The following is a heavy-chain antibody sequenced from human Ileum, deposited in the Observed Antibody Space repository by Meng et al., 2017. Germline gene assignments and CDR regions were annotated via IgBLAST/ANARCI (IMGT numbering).Heavy chain of an antibody. Sequence: VHLQESGPGLVRPADTLSLTCSVSGDSVSSGSYYWNWIRQSAGKGLEWIGYINYSGTAYYNASLGSRVSMSIDTSKNQFSLKLTSVTAADTAVYYCTRDQTSNGWGSFDSWGQGTLVTVSS. CDR2: INYSGTA. CDR1: GDSVSSGSYY. CDR3: TRDQTSNGWGSFDS. J-gene: IGHJ4*02. V-gene: IGHV4-61*01. D-gene: IGHD7-27*01.